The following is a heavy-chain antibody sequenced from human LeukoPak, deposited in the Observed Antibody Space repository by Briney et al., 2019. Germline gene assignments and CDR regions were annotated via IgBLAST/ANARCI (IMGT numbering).Heavy chain of an antibody. D-gene: IGHD5-12*01. J-gene: IGHJ3*02. Sequence: SVKVSCKACGGTFSSYAISWVRQAPGQGLEWMGGIIPIFGTANYAQKFQGRVTITADESTSTAYMELSSLRSEDTAVYYCATAYDSSGASDTWGQGTMVTVSS. CDR2: IIPIFGTA. CDR3: ATAYDSSGASDT. CDR1: GGTFSSYA. V-gene: IGHV1-69*13.